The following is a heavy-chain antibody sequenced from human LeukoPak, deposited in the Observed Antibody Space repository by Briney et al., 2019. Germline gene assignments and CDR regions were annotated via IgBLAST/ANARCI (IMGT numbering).Heavy chain of an antibody. V-gene: IGHV1-69*05. CDR3: ARGSGSSSGADY. J-gene: IGHJ4*02. CDR2: IIPIFGTA. D-gene: IGHD6-6*01. CDR1: GGTFSSYA. Sequence: GASVKVSCKASGGTFSSYAISWVRQAPGQGVEWMGGIIPIFGTANYAHKFQGRVTITTDESTSTAYMELSSLRSEDTAVYYCARGSGSSSGADYWGQGTLVTVSS.